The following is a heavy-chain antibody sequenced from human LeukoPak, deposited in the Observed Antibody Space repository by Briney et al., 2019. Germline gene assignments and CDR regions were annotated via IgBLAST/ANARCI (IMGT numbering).Heavy chain of an antibody. D-gene: IGHD6-19*01. J-gene: IGHJ4*02. CDR1: GGSISTYY. CDR3: ASGIQGAGNNY. V-gene: IGHV4-4*07. Sequence: SETLSLTCTVSGGSISTYYWSWIRKPAGKGLEWIGRMYISGETNYNPSLKSRVTMSLDTSKNHFSLKLNSVTAADTAVYYCASGIQGAGNNYWGQGTLVTVSS. CDR2: MYISGET.